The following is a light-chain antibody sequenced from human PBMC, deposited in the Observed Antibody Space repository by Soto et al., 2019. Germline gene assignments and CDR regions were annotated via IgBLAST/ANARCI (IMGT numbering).Light chain of an antibody. CDR2: GAS. CDR1: QSVSSSY. Sequence: EIVLTQSPGTLSLSPGERATLSCRASQSVSSSYLAWYQQKPGQAPRLLIYGASSRATGIPDRFSGSGSGTDFTLTINRLEPEDFAVYYCQQYGRSSLTFGGGTKVEIK. V-gene: IGKV3-20*01. CDR3: QQYGRSSLT. J-gene: IGKJ4*01.